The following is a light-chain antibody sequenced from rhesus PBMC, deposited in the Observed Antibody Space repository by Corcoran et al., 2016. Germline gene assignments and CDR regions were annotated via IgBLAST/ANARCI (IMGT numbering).Light chain of an antibody. J-gene: IGKJ3*01. CDR3: QQHNSYPFT. CDR1: QGISKY. CDR2: DAS. V-gene: IGKV1-25*01. Sequence: DIQMTQSPSSLSASVGDTVTITCQASQGISKYLAWYQQQPGKAPKPLIYDASTLQSGVPSRFSGSGSGTEFTLTISSLQPEDFATYYCQQHNSYPFTFGPGTKLDIK.